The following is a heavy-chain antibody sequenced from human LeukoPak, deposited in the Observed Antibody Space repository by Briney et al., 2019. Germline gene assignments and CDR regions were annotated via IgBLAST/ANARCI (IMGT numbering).Heavy chain of an antibody. V-gene: IGHV3-21*01. CDR2: ISSSSSYI. D-gene: IGHD1-26*01. J-gene: IGHJ6*03. Sequence: GGSLRLSCAASGFTFSSYSMNWVRQAPGKGLEWVSSISSSSSYIYYADSVKGRFTISRDNAKNSLYLQMNSLRAEDTAVYYCARDPSAQRWELLHFWPQYYMDVWGKGTTVTVSS. CDR3: ARDPSAQRWELLHFWPQYYMDV. CDR1: GFTFSSYS.